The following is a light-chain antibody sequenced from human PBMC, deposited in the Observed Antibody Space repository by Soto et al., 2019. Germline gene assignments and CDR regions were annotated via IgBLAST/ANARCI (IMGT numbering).Light chain of an antibody. Sequence: QSALTQPPSASGSPGQSVTISCTGTSSDVRGYNYVSWYQQHPGKAPKLMIYEVSKRPSGVPDRFSGSKSGNTASLTVSGLQAEDEADYFCISYAGSNNRYVFGTGTKLTVL. CDR2: EVS. V-gene: IGLV2-8*01. J-gene: IGLJ1*01. CDR3: ISYAGSNNRYV. CDR1: SSDVRGYNY.